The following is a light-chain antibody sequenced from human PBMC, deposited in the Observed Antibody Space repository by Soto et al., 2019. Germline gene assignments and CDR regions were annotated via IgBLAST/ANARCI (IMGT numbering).Light chain of an antibody. J-gene: IGLJ2*01. Sequence: QSALTQPRSVSGSPGQSVTISCTGTSSDVGGYNYVSWYQQHPGKAPKLMIYDVSKRPSGVPDRFSGSKSGNTASLTISGLQAEDEADYYCCSCAGSDTLFGGGTKVTVL. CDR1: SSDVGGYNY. CDR2: DVS. CDR3: CSCAGSDTL. V-gene: IGLV2-11*01.